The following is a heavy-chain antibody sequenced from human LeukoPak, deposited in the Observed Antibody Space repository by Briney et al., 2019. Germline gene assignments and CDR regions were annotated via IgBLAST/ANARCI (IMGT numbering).Heavy chain of an antibody. CDR2: ISAYNGNT. CDR3: ARTPEIVGANHYFDY. Sequence: ASVKVSCKASGYTFTSYGISWVRQAPGQGLEWMGWISAYNGNTNYAQKLQGRVTMTTDTSTSTAYMELRRLRSDDTAVYYCARTPEIVGANHYFDYWGQGTLVTVSS. J-gene: IGHJ4*02. D-gene: IGHD1-26*01. V-gene: IGHV1-18*01. CDR1: GYTFTSYG.